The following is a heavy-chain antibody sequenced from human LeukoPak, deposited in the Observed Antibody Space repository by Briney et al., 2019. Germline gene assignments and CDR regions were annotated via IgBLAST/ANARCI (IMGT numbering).Heavy chain of an antibody. V-gene: IGHV3-23*01. CDR1: GFTFSNYA. J-gene: IGHJ4*02. D-gene: IGHD2-21*02. Sequence: GGSLRLSCAASGFTFSNYAMSWVRQAPGKGLEWVSAISGSGGSTYYADSVKGRFTISRDNPKNTLYLQMNSLRAEDTAVYYCAKDLRVGTTTIFDYWGQGTLVTVSS. CDR2: ISGSGGST. CDR3: AKDLRVGTTTIFDY.